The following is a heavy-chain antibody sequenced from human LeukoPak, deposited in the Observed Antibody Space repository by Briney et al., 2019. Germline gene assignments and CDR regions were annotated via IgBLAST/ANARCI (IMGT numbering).Heavy chain of an antibody. Sequence: GASVKVSCKASGYTFTSYDINWVRQATGQGLEWMGWMNPNSGNTGYAQKFQGRVTMTRNTSISTAYMELSSLRSEDTAVYYCTRGYSGYSYRTRAFDIWGQGTMVTVSS. V-gene: IGHV1-8*01. CDR1: GYTFTSYD. D-gene: IGHD5-12*01. CDR2: MNPNSGNT. CDR3: TRGYSGYSYRTRAFDI. J-gene: IGHJ3*02.